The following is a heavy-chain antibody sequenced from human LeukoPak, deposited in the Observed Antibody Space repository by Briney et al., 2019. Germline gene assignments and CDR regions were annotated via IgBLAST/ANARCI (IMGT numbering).Heavy chain of an antibody. Sequence: SETLSLTCTVSGGSISSYYWSWIRQPPGKGLEWIGYIYYSGSTNYNPSLKSRVTISVDTSKNQFSLKLSSVTAAVTAVYYCARGIAAAGTDFDYWGQGTLVTVSS. J-gene: IGHJ4*02. CDR3: ARGIAAAGTDFDY. D-gene: IGHD6-13*01. CDR1: GGSISSYY. V-gene: IGHV4-59*01. CDR2: IYYSGST.